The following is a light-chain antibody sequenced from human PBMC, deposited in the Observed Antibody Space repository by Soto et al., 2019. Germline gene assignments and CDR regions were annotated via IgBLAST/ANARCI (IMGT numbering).Light chain of an antibody. Sequence: DIQMTQSPSTLSASVGDRVIITCRASQSIVNWLAWYQQKPGKAPNLLISDAFKLESGVPPRFSGVGSGTDFTLTISSLQPDDSATYYCQQYNLDPYTFGQGTKLEIK. CDR3: QQYNLDPYT. CDR1: QSIVNW. V-gene: IGKV1-5*01. J-gene: IGKJ2*01. CDR2: DAF.